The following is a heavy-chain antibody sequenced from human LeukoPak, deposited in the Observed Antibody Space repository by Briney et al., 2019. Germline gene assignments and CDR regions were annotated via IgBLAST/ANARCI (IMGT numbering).Heavy chain of an antibody. V-gene: IGHV3-23*01. CDR2: ISGSGGST. J-gene: IGHJ4*02. CDR3: AKRGPTAYYFDS. D-gene: IGHD3-10*01. Sequence: GGSLRLSCAASGFTFTSYAMSWVRQAPGKGLEWVSVISGSGGSTYYADSVKGRFTISRDNYKNTLYLQMNRLRAEDTAVYYCAKRGPTAYYFDSWGEGTLVTVSS. CDR1: GFTFTSYA.